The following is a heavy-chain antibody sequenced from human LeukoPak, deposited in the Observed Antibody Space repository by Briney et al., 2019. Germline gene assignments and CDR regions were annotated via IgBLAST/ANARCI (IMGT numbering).Heavy chain of an antibody. CDR2: IKQDGSEK. CDR3: VRDSGSRSSGLFDS. D-gene: IGHD2-15*01. Sequence: GGSLRLSCAASGFTFSSYEMNWVRQAPGKGLEWLANIKQDGSEKYYAGSVKGRFTISRDNAKNSLSLQIDSLRVDDTAVYYCVRDSGSRSSGLFDSWGQGTLVTVSS. CDR1: GFTFSSYE. J-gene: IGHJ4*02. V-gene: IGHV3-7*01.